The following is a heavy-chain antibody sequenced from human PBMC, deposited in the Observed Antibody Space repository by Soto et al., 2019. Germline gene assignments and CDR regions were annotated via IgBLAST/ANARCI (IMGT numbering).Heavy chain of an antibody. D-gene: IGHD3-9*01. CDR2: IYPGDSDT. Sequence: GESLKISCKASGYSFTSYWIGWVRQMPGKGLEWMGIIYPGDSDTRYSPSFQGQVSISADKATSTVYLQWSSLKASDTAMYYCATQMRERDFDWLFFYAFNIWGRVTMGAVSS. J-gene: IGHJ3*02. V-gene: IGHV5-51*01. CDR3: ATQMRERDFDWLFFYAFNI. CDR1: GYSFTSYW.